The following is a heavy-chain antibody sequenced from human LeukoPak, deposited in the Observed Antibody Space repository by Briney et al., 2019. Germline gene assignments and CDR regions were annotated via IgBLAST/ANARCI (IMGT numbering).Heavy chain of an antibody. CDR3: ARRSRLYKHEATGYHDS. Sequence: SETLSLTCNVSGDYITTTNYYWAWIRQPPGKGLEWIASVFYSGTTYYNPSLKSRVIISMDTSRKQISLRLSSVTATDTAIYYCARRSRLYKHEATGYHDSWGQGTLVTVSA. CDR1: GDYITTTNYY. J-gene: IGHJ4*02. CDR2: VFYSGTT. D-gene: IGHD3-9*01. V-gene: IGHV4-39*01.